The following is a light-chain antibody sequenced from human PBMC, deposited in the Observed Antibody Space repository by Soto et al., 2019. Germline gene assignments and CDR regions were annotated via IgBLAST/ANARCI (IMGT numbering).Light chain of an antibody. J-gene: IGKJ4*01. CDR2: SAS. CDR1: QNIFTS. CDR3: QQNYRPFVS. Sequence: DIQMTQSPSSLSASVGDSVTITCRASQNIFTSLNWLQQKRGRAPKVLISSASTLQSGVPSRFSGSGSGTDFTLTIGSLQPDDYATYYCQQNYRPFVSFGGGTTVEI. V-gene: IGKV1-39*01.